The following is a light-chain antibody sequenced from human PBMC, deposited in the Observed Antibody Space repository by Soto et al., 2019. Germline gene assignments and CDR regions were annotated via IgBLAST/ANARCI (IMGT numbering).Light chain of an antibody. CDR2: GAS. J-gene: IGKJ1*01. CDR1: QSVSSN. V-gene: IGKV3-15*01. Sequence: EIVMTQSPATLSVSPGERATLSCRASQSVSSNLAWYQQKPGQAPRLLIYGASTRATGTPARFSGSVSGTEFTLTISSLQSEDFAVYSCQQYNNWPPWTFGQGTKVEI. CDR3: QQYNNWPPWT.